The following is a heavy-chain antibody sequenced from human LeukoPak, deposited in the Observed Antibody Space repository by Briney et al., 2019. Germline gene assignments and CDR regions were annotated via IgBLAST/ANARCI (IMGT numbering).Heavy chain of an antibody. CDR2: IIPILGIA. Sequence: SVNVSCKASGGTFSSYAISWVRPAPGQGLEWMGRIIPILGIANYAQKFQGRVTITADKSTSTAYMELSSLRSEDTAVYYCATGSGGGTDYWGQGTLVTVSS. J-gene: IGHJ4*02. V-gene: IGHV1-69*04. D-gene: IGHD1-26*01. CDR1: GGTFSSYA. CDR3: ATGSGGGTDY.